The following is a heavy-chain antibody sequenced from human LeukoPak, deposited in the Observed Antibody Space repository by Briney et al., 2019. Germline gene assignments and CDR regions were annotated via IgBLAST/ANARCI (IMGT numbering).Heavy chain of an antibody. D-gene: IGHD1-26*01. V-gene: IGHV1-8*03. J-gene: IGHJ2*01. Sequence: FQGRVTITRNTSISTAYMELSSLRSEDTAVYYCARSRTGGYLTYFDLWGRGTLVTVSS. CDR3: ARSRTGGYLTYFDL.